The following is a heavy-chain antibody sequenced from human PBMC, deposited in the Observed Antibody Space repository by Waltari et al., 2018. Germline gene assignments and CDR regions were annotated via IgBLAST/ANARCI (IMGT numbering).Heavy chain of an antibody. CDR1: GFTFSSYW. V-gene: IGHV3-7*03. J-gene: IGHJ6*02. Sequence: EVQLVESGGGLVQPGGSLRLSCAASGFTFSSYWMSWVRQAPGKGLEWVANIKQDGSEKYYVDSGKGRFTISRDNAKNSLYLQMNSLRAEDTAVYYCARERIRAVYYYYYGMDVWGQGTTVTVSS. D-gene: IGHD2-15*01. CDR3: ARERIRAVYYYYYGMDV. CDR2: IKQDGSEK.